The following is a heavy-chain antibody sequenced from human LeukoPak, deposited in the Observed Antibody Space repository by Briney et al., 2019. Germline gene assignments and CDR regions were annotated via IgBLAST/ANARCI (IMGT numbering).Heavy chain of an antibody. CDR1: GGSISSGGYY. J-gene: IGHJ3*02. D-gene: IGHD2-2*01. Sequence: SETLSLTCTVSGGSISSGGYYWSWIRQHPGKGLEWIGYIYYSGSTYYNPSLKSRVTISVDTSKNQFSLKLSSVTAADTAVYYCARHYCSSTSCSHDAFDIWGQGTMVTVSS. CDR2: IYYSGST. V-gene: IGHV4-31*03. CDR3: ARHYCSSTSCSHDAFDI.